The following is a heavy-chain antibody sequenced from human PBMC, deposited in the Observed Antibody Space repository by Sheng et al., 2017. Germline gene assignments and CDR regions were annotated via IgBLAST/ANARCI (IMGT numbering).Heavy chain of an antibody. CDR2: IYHSGSI. V-gene: IGHV4-38-2*02. CDR3: AKDRSSGSFYDAFDI. Sequence: QVQLQESGPGLVKPSETLSLTCTVSGYSISSGYYWGWIRQPPGKGLEWIGSIYHSGSIYYNPSLKSRVTISVDTSTNQFSLKLSSVTAADTAIYYCAKDRSSGSFYDAFDIWGQGTMVTVS. J-gene: IGHJ3*02. D-gene: IGHD1-26*01. CDR1: GYSISSGYY.